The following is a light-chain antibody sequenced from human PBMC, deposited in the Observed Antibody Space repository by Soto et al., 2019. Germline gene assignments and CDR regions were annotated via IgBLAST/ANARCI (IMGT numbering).Light chain of an antibody. J-gene: IGLJ3*02. CDR2: EVS. Sequence: QSALTQPASVSGSPGQSIPISCTGTSSDVGGYNYVSWYQQYPGKAPKLMIYEVSNRPSGVSNRFSGSKSGNTASLTISGLQAEDEADYYCSSFTSTHTGVFGGGTKLTVL. CDR3: SSFTSTHTGV. V-gene: IGLV2-14*01. CDR1: SSDVGGYNY.